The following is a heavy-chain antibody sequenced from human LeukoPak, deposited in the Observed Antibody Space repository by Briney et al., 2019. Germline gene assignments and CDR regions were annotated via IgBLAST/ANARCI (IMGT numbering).Heavy chain of an antibody. Sequence: GGSLRLSCAASGFTFSESWMTWVRQAPGKGLEWVAHIKDDGSDKYYVDSVTGRFTISRDNTKNSLFLQMTSLTAEDTAVYYCATWDNAWEFAYWGQGTLVSVSS. CDR1: GFTFSESW. CDR3: ATWDNAWEFAY. CDR2: IKDDGSDK. D-gene: IGHD1-26*01. J-gene: IGHJ4*02. V-gene: IGHV3-7*05.